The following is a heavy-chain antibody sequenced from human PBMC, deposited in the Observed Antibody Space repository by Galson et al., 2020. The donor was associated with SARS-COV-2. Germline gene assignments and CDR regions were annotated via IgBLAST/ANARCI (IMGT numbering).Heavy chain of an antibody. CDR2: ISSTRSIM. D-gene: IGHD5-18*01. Sequence: GESLKISCAASGFTFSSHTMNWVRQAPGKGLEWVSYISSTRSIMYYADSVKGRFTISRDNAKNSLYLQMDSLRPEDTAVYYCVRDGRGYSYGRNWFFDLWGRGTLVTVSS. V-gene: IGHV3-48*04. J-gene: IGHJ2*01. CDR3: VRDGRGYSYGRNWFFDL. CDR1: GFTFSSHT.